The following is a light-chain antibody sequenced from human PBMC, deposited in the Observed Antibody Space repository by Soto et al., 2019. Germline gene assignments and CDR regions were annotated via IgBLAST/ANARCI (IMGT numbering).Light chain of an antibody. V-gene: IGLV2-23*02. CDR3: CSYAGSSTLYV. Sequence: QSALTQPASVSGSPGQSITISCTGTSSDVGSYNLVSWYQQHPGKAHKLMIYEVSKRPSGVSNRFSGSKSGNTASLTFSGLQAEDEADYYCCSYAGSSTLYVFGTGTKVTVL. CDR1: SSDVGSYNL. CDR2: EVS. J-gene: IGLJ1*01.